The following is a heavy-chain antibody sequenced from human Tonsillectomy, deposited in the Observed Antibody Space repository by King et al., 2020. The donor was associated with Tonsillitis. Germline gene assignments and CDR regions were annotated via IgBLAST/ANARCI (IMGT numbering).Heavy chain of an antibody. CDR2: INPSGGST. CDR3: ARDPGWSGALYYFDY. D-gene: IGHD3-3*01. J-gene: IGHJ4*02. CDR1: GYTFTSYY. Sequence: QLVQSGAEVKKPGASVKVSCKASGYTFTSYYMHWVRQAPGQGLEWMGIINPSGGSTSYAQKFQGRVTMTRDTSTSTVYMELSSLRSEDTAVYYCARDPGWSGALYYFDYWGQGTLVTVSS. V-gene: IGHV1-46*01.